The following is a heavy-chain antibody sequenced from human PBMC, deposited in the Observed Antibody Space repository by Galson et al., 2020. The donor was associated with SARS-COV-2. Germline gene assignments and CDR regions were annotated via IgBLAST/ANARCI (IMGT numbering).Heavy chain of an antibody. J-gene: IGHJ4*02. CDR2: LYYSGST. CDR3: ARDVSGGSYYDY. D-gene: IGHD2-15*01. Sequence: QINSSETLSLTCNVPGGSISNFSWSWPRPPPGKRLQWLGHLYYSGSTNYNPHLKSRVTFSVDTSKNQFSLRLSSVTAADTAVYYCARDVSGGSYYDYWGQGTLVTVSS. CDR1: GGSISNFS. V-gene: IGHV4-59*01.